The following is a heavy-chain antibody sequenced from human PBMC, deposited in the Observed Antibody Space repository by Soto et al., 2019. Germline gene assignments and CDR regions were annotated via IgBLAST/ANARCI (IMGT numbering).Heavy chain of an antibody. Sequence: NPSETLSLTCTVSGGSISSSSYYWGWIRQPPGKGLEWIGSIYYSGSTYYNPSLKSRVTISVDTSKNQFSLKLSSVTAADTAVYYCARHPGNRGSRTPYWSDPWGQGTLVTVSS. CDR2: IYYSGST. J-gene: IGHJ5*02. CDR3: ARHPGNRGSRTPYWSDP. D-gene: IGHD3-10*01. V-gene: IGHV4-39*01. CDR1: GGSISSSSYY.